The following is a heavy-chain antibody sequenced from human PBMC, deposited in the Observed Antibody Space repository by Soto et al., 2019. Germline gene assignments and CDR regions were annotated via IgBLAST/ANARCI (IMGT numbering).Heavy chain of an antibody. V-gene: IGHV4-59*08. CDR1: GGSISSYY. Sequence: QVQLQESGPGLVKPSETLSLTCTVSGGSISSYYWSWIRQPPGKGLEWIGYIYYSGSTNYNPSLKSRVTISVDTSKNQFSLKLSSVTAADTAVYYCARPGNCTNGVCYPSDAFDIWGQGTMVTVSS. CDR3: ARPGNCTNGVCYPSDAFDI. J-gene: IGHJ3*02. D-gene: IGHD2-8*01. CDR2: IYYSGST.